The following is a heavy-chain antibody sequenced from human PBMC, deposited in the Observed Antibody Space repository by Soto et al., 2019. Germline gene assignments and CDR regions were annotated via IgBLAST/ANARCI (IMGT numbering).Heavy chain of an antibody. CDR2: ISYDGSNK. J-gene: IGHJ4*02. CDR3: ARAYCRGGSCSWNELYY. CDR1: GFTFSSYA. Sequence: QVQLVESGGGVVQPGRSLRLSCAASGFTFSSYAMHWVRQAPGKGLEWVAVISYDGSNKYYADSVKGRFTISRDNSKNTLYLQLNSLRAEDTAVYYCARAYCRGGSCSWNELYYWGQGTLVTVSS. D-gene: IGHD2-15*01. V-gene: IGHV3-30-3*01.